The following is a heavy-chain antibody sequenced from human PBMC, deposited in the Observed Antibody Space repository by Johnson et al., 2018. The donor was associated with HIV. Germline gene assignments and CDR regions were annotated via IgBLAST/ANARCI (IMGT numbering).Heavy chain of an antibody. CDR2: INADGSAK. CDR3: ARDVKYYDSSGYYSDAFDI. J-gene: IGHJ3*02. Sequence: VQLVESGGGLVQPGGSLRLSCAASGFSFSSTWMTWVRQAPGKGLEWVAFINADGSAKTYMDSARGRFTISRDNAKKSLYLQVNSLRGEDTALYYCARDVKYYDSSGYYSDAFDIWGQVTMVTVSS. CDR1: GFSFSSTW. V-gene: IGHV3-7*05. D-gene: IGHD3-22*01.